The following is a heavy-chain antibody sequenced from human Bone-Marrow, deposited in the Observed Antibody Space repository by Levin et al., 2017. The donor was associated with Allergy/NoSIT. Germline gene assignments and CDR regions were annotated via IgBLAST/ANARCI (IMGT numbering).Heavy chain of an antibody. CDR1: GGSISSGDFY. CDR3: ARDNPDSASWRGGNYLDF. Sequence: LRLSCTVSGGSISSGDFYWTWIRQPPGKGLEWIGHIYHSGATYYNPSLRSRVTMSVDTFKNQFSLRLNSVTAADTAVYYCARDNPDSASWRGGNYLDFWGQGALVTVSS. CDR2: IYHSGAT. J-gene: IGHJ4*02. D-gene: IGHD1-26*01. V-gene: IGHV4-30-4*01.